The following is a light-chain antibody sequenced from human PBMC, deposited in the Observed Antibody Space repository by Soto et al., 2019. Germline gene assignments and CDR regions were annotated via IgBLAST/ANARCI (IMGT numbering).Light chain of an antibody. Sequence: DIQVNQSPSTLSGTVGDRVTLTCLASQTISSWLAWYQQKPGKAPKLLIFAASTLQSGVPSRFSGSGSGTEFTLTISSLQPDDFATYYCQHYNSYSEAFGQGTKVDIK. V-gene: IGKV1-5*01. CDR1: QTISSW. J-gene: IGKJ1*01. CDR2: AAS. CDR3: QHYNSYSEA.